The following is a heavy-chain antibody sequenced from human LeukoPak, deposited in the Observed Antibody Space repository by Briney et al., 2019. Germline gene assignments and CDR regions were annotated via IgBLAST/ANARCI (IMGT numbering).Heavy chain of an antibody. CDR3: ANTAKVTPRDY. CDR2: ISGSGGTT. D-gene: IGHD6-25*01. CDR1: GFTFSSYA. J-gene: IGHJ4*02. Sequence: GRSLRLSCAASGFTFSSYAMTWVRQAPGKGLEWVSAISGSGGTTYYADSVKGRFTISRDNSKNTLYLQMNSLRAEDTAVYYCANTAKVTPRDYWGQGTQVTVSS. V-gene: IGHV3-23*01.